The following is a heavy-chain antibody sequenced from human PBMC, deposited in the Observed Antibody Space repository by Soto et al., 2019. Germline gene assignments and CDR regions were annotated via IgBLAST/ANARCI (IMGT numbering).Heavy chain of an antibody. V-gene: IGHV4-34*01. Sequence: PSETLSLTCAFYGGSFSGYYWSWIRQPPGKGLEWIGEINHSGSTNYNPSLKSRVTISVDTSKNQFSLKLSSVTAADTAVYYCARTRRSSYDILTLYYYYYGMDVWGQGTTVTVSS. CDR1: GGSFSGYY. CDR3: ARTRRSSYDILTLYYYYYGMDV. CDR2: INHSGST. D-gene: IGHD3-9*01. J-gene: IGHJ6*02.